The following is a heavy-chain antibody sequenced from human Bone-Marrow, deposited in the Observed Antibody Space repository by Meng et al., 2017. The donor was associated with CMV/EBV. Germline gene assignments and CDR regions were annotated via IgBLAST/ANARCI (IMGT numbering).Heavy chain of an antibody. CDR2: IIPIFGTA. V-gene: IGHV1-69*05. CDR3: AREGDYGGNSGFNYYGMDA. Sequence: SVKVSCKASGGTFSSYAISWVRQAPGQGLEWMRGIIPIFGTANYAQKFQGRVTITTDESTSTAYMELSSLRSEDTAVYYCAREGDYGGNSGFNYYGMDAWGQGTTVTVSS. J-gene: IGHJ6*02. CDR1: GGTFSSYA. D-gene: IGHD4-23*01.